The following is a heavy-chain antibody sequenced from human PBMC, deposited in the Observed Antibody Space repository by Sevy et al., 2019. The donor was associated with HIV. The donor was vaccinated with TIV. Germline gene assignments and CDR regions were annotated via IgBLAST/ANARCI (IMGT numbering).Heavy chain of an antibody. J-gene: IGHJ4*02. CDR1: GFTFSTYS. CDR3: ARAGLVGAARGYFEF. Sequence: GGSLRLSCAASGFTFSTYSMNWVRQAPGKGLEWVSSLSSNSDYIYYADSVKGRFTISRDNAKNSLYLQMSSLTAEDTALYYCARAGLVGAARGYFEFWGQGALVTVSS. CDR2: LSSNSDYI. V-gene: IGHV3-21*01. D-gene: IGHD2-15*01.